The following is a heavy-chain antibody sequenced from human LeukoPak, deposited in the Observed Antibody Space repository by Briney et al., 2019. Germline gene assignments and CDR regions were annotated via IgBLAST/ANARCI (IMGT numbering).Heavy chain of an antibody. J-gene: IGHJ4*02. V-gene: IGHV3-30*04. CDR2: ISYDGSNK. CDR3: AKDYYHDSSGYYYFDY. CDR1: GFTFSSYA. Sequence: PGRSLRLSCAASGFTFSSYAMHWVRQAPGKGLEWVAVISYDGSNKYYADSVKGRFTISRDNSKNTLYLQMNSLRAEDTAVYYCAKDYYHDSSGYYYFDYWGQGTLVTVSS. D-gene: IGHD3-22*01.